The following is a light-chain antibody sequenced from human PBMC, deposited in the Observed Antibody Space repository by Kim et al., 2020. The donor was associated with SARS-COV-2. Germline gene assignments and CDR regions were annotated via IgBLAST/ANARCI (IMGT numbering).Light chain of an antibody. Sequence: SPGEAASLSCRANQTVSNNYLAWYQHKPGQAPRLLIYGASARGTVIPDRFSGSGSGADFALTISRLEPEDFAIYYCHQYVRSPRTFGQGTKVDIK. J-gene: IGKJ1*01. V-gene: IGKV3-20*01. CDR1: QTVSNNY. CDR3: HQYVRSPRT. CDR2: GAS.